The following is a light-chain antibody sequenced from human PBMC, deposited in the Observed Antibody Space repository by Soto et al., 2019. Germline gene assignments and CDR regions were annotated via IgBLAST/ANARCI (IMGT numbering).Light chain of an antibody. CDR1: QTISNW. Sequence: DIQMTQSPSTLSASVGDTVTIACRASQTISNWLAWYQQKPGKAPKLLIYDASTLQSGVPSRFSGSGSGTEFTLTISSLQPEDFATYFCQQLNSFPLTFSGGTKVYIK. CDR2: DAS. V-gene: IGKV1-5*01. J-gene: IGKJ4*01. CDR3: QQLNSFPLT.